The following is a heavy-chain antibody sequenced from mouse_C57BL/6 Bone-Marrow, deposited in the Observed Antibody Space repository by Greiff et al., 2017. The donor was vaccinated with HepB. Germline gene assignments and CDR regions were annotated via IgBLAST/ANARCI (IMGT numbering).Heavy chain of an antibody. CDR3: VRHRGYGNYVDYFDY. J-gene: IGHJ2*01. V-gene: IGHV10-1*01. Sequence: EVQLQESGGGLVQPKGSLKLSCAASGFSFNTYAMNWVRQAPGKGLEWVARIRSKSNNYATYYADSVKDRFTISRDDSESMLYLQMNNLKTEDTAMYYCVRHRGYGNYVDYFDYWGQGTTLTVSS. D-gene: IGHD2-1*01. CDR1: GFSFNTYA. CDR2: IRSKSNNYAT.